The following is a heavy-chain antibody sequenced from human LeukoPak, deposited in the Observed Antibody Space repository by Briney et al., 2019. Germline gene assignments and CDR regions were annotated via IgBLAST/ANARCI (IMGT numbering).Heavy chain of an antibody. J-gene: IGHJ4*02. D-gene: IGHD6-19*01. CDR3: ARLISGWYIDS. CDR2: IYYSGST. V-gene: IGHV4-39*01. CDR1: GGSISSNSYY. Sequence: PSETLSLTCTVSGGSISSNSYYWGWIRQPPGKGLEWIGNIYYSGSTCYNPSLKSRVTISVDTSKNQFSLKLSSVTAADTAVYYCARLISGWYIDSWGQGTLVTVSS.